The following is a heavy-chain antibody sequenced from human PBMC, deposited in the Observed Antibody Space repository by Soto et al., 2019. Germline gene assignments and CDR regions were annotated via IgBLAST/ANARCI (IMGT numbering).Heavy chain of an antibody. J-gene: IGHJ6*02. D-gene: IGHD6-19*01. CDR1: GYTFTNYG. CDR3: SIGSSSDSRRGMAV. CDR2: ISAYNGNT. V-gene: IGHV1-18*01. Sequence: ASVKVSCKASGYTFTNYGITWVRQAPGQGLEWMAWISAYNGNTNYAQKLQGRVTMATDTSTSTAFMELRSLRSDDTAVYYCSIGSSSDSRRGMAVCGQGTSVPVSS.